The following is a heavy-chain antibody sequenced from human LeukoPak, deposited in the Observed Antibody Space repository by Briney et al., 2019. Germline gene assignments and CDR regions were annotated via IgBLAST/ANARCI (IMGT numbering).Heavy chain of an antibody. CDR2: FSGSGGST. CDR3: SRQLVFGLFDP. Sequence: GGSLRLSCAASGFTFSSYAMSWVRQAPGKGLECLSGFSGSGGSTYYADSVKGRFTVSRDNAKNSLYLQMNSLRAEDTAVYYCSRQLVFGLFDPWGQGTLVTVSS. D-gene: IGHD3-16*01. CDR1: GFTFSSYA. J-gene: IGHJ5*02. V-gene: IGHV3-23*01.